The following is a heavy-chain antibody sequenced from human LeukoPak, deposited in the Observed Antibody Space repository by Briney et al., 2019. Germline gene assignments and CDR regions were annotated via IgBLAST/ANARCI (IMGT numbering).Heavy chain of an antibody. CDR3: ARDLSVVVPAASAYGMDV. CDR1: GYTFTGYY. J-gene: IGHJ6*02. Sequence: ASVKVSCKASGYTFTGYYMHWVRQAPGQGLEWMGWINPNSGGTNYAQKFQGRVTMTRGTSISTAYMELSRLRSDDTAVYYCARDLSVVVPAASAYGMDVWGQGTTVTVSS. D-gene: IGHD2-2*01. CDR2: INPNSGGT. V-gene: IGHV1-2*02.